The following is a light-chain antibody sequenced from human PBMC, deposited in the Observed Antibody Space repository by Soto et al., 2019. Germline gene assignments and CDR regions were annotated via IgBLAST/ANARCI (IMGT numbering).Light chain of an antibody. Sequence: EIVLTQSPATLSLSPGERATLSCRASQSVSSSLGWYQQRPGQAPRLLIYDASNRATGIPARFSGSGSGTDVTLTISSLEPEDFAVYYCQHRGTFGQGTRL. CDR3: QHRGT. CDR2: DAS. CDR1: QSVSSS. J-gene: IGKJ5*01. V-gene: IGKV3-11*01.